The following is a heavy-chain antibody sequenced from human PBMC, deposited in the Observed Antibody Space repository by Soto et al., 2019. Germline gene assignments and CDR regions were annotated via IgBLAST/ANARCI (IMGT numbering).Heavy chain of an antibody. J-gene: IGHJ4*02. V-gene: IGHV1-8*01. CDR3: ARGIAVAKNNNATPSYY. CDR2: MNPNSGNT. Sequence: ASVKVSCKASGYTFTSYDINWVRQATGQGLEWMGWMNPNSGNTGYAQKFQGRVTMTRNTSISTAYMELSSLRSEDTAVYYCARGIAVAKNNNATPSYYWGQGTLVTVSS. CDR1: GYTFTSYD. D-gene: IGHD6-19*01.